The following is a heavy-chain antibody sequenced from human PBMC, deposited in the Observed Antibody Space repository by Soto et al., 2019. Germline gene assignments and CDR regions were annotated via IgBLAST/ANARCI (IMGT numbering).Heavy chain of an antibody. J-gene: IGHJ6*02. V-gene: IGHV1-24*01. CDR1: GYTLTELS. CDR2: FDPEDGET. D-gene: IGHD2-21*02. CDR3: ATIACGGDCSNYYYGMDV. Sequence: ASVKVSCKVSGYTLTELSMHWVRQAPGKGLEWMGGFDPEDGETIYAQKFQGRVTMTEDTSTDTAYMELSSLRSEDTAVYYCATIACGGDCSNYYYGMDVWGQGTTVTVSS.